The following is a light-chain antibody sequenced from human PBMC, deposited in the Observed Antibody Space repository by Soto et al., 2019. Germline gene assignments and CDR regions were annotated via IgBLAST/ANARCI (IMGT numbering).Light chain of an antibody. J-gene: IGLJ1*01. Sequence: QSALTQPASVSGSPGQSITISCTGTSSDVGGYNYVSWYQQHPGKAPKLMIYDVSNRPSGVSNRFSGSKSGNTASLTISGLQAEDDADYYRSSYTSSSTYVFGTGTKLTVL. V-gene: IGLV2-14*01. CDR3: SSYTSSSTYV. CDR1: SSDVGGYNY. CDR2: DVS.